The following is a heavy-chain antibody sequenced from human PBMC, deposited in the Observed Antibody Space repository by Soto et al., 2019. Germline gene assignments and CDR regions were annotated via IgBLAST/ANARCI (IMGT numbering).Heavy chain of an antibody. CDR1: GYAFSEYY. J-gene: IGHJ6*03. Sequence: QVQLVQSGAEVKKPGASVKVSCKASGYAFSEYYIHWMRQAPGQGLEWLGWINPYSGRTKSAQKFQGWVTMTRDTSIRTACMEISWLNAADTAVYSCARESGGATPTLDYYYFYTETWRNRTTVTVSS. CDR3: ARESGGATPTLDYYYFYTET. D-gene: IGHD6-25*01. CDR2: INPYSGRT. V-gene: IGHV1-2*04.